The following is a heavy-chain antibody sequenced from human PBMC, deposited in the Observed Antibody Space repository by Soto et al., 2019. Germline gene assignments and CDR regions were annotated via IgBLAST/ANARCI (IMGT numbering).Heavy chain of an antibody. J-gene: IGHJ4*02. CDR1: GGSISSGGYY. V-gene: IGHV4-31*03. D-gene: IGHD3-10*01. Sequence: SETLSLTCTVSGGSISSGGYYWSWIRQHPGKGLEWIGYIYYSGSTYYNPSLKSRVTISVDTSKNQFSLKLSSVTAADTAVYYCASVHYYGSGSYYSDYWGQGTLVTVSS. CDR2: IYYSGST. CDR3: ASVHYYGSGSYYSDY.